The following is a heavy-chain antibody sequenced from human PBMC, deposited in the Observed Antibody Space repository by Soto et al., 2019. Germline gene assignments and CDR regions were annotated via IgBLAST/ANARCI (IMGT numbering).Heavy chain of an antibody. Sequence: QVQLVESGGGVVQPGRSLRLSCAASGFTFSSYGMHWVRQAPGKGLEWVAVISYDGSNKYYADSVKGRFTISRDNSKNTLYLQMNSLRAEDTAVYYCAKDPSSSWYYFDYWGQGTLVTVSS. D-gene: IGHD6-13*01. J-gene: IGHJ4*02. CDR2: ISYDGSNK. CDR1: GFTFSSYG. CDR3: AKDPSSSWYYFDY. V-gene: IGHV3-30*18.